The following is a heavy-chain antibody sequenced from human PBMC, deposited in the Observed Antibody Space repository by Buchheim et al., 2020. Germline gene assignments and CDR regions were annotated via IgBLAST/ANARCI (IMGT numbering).Heavy chain of an antibody. CDR2: ISTSGSTI. Sequence: EIQLVESGGGLVQPGGSLRLSCAASGFTFRAYEMNWVRQAPGKGLEWVSYISTSGSTIYYADSVKGRFTISRDNAKNSLDLQMNSLRAEDTAVYFCARGGSYYSFDYWGQGTL. CDR1: GFTFRAYE. CDR3: ARGGSYYSFDY. D-gene: IGHD1-26*01. V-gene: IGHV3-48*03. J-gene: IGHJ4*02.